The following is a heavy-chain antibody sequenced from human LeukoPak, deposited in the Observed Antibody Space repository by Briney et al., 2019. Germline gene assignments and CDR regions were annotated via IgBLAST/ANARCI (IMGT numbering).Heavy chain of an antibody. CDR3: AREQRRYCSSTSCPIGQ. V-gene: IGHV1-2*02. D-gene: IGHD2-2*01. J-gene: IGHJ4*02. CDR1: GYTFTGYY. Sequence: ASVKVSCKASGYTFTGYYMHWVRQAPGQRLEWMGWINPNSGDTNYAQRFQGRVTMTRDTSISTAYMDLSRLRSDDTAVYYCAREQRRYCSSTSCPIGQWGQGTLVTVSS. CDR2: INPNSGDT.